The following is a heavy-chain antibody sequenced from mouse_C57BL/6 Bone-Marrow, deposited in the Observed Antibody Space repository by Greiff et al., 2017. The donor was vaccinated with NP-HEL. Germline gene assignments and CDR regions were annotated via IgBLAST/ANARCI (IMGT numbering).Heavy chain of an antibody. CDR3: AREGGYPYYFDY. Sequence: EVQVVESGGGLVKPGGSLKLSCAASGSTFSGYAMPWVRQTPEKRLEWVAPIIHGGSNTNYPDNVKGRFTTSRDKAKNNLYLQMSHLKSEDTAMYYCAREGGYPYYFDYWGQGTTLTVSS. CDR2: IIHGGSNT. V-gene: IGHV5-4*01. J-gene: IGHJ2*01. D-gene: IGHD2-2*01. CDR1: GSTFSGYA.